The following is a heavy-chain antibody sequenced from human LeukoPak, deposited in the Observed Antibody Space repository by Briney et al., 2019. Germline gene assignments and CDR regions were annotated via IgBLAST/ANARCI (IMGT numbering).Heavy chain of an antibody. V-gene: IGHV3-7*04. D-gene: IGHD5-24*01. CDR1: GFPFSSYW. CDR3: TRVGYIDEGIDY. J-gene: IGHJ4*02. Sequence: EGSLRLSCVASGFPFSSYWMTWARQAPGKGLEWVANIKQDGSKKSYVDSVKGRFTISRDNAKNSLYLQMNSLRAEDTAIYYCTRVGYIDEGIDYWGQGTLVTVSS. CDR2: IKQDGSKK.